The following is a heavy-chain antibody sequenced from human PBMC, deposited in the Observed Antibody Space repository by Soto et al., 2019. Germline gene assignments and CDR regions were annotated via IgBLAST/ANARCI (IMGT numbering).Heavy chain of an antibody. V-gene: IGHV1-8*01. Sequence: ASVKVSCKASGYTFTSYDINWVRQATGQGLEWMGWMNPNSGNTGYAQKFQGRVTMTRNTSISTAYMELSSLRSEDTAVYYCAGALWLPYYYYYMDVWGKGTTVTVS. CDR2: MNPNSGNT. D-gene: IGHD5-12*01. CDR3: AGALWLPYYYYYMDV. J-gene: IGHJ6*03. CDR1: GYTFTSYD.